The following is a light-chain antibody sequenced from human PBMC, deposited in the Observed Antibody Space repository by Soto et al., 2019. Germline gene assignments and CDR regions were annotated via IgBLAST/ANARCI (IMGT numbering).Light chain of an antibody. CDR3: QQFNSYWWT. J-gene: IGKJ1*01. CDR1: QSVSHF. CDR2: KAS. V-gene: IGKV1-5*03. Sequence: DIQMTQSPSTLSASVGDRVTITCRASQSVSHFLAWYQQKPGKAPKLLSYKASTLESGVPARFSGSGSGTEFTLTISSLQPDDFGTYYCQQFNSYWWTFGQGTKLEIK.